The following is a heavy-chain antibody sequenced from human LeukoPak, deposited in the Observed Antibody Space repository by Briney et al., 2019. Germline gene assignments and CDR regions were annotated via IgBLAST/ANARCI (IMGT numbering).Heavy chain of an antibody. CDR2: MNPNCGST. D-gene: IGHD2-2*02. V-gene: IGHV1-8*03. CDR3: ARFRYGISTRCYTGGRKINDY. J-gene: IGHJ4*02. Sequence: ASVKVSCKASGYTFTSYDINWVRQATGQGLEWMGWMNPNCGSTGYAQKFQGRVTITRNISMSTAYVELSSLRSEDTAVYYSARFRYGISTRCYTGGRKINDYGGEGTLVTVSS. CDR1: GYTFTSYD.